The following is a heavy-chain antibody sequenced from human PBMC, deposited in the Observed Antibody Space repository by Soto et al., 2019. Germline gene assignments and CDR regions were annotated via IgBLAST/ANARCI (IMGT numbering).Heavy chain of an antibody. V-gene: IGHV4-61*01. CDR3: ARTGSRWYGYFDY. Sequence: SETLSLTCTVSGGSVSSGSYYWSWIRQPPGKGLEWIGYIYYSGSTNYNPSLKSRVTISVDTSKNQFSLKLSSVTAADTAVYYGARTGSRWYGYFDYWGQGTLVTVSS. J-gene: IGHJ4*02. CDR2: IYYSGST. D-gene: IGHD6-19*01. CDR1: GGSVSSGSYY.